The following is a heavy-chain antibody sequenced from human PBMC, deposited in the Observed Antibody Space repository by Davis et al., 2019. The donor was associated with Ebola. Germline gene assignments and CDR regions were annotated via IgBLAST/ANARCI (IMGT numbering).Heavy chain of an antibody. Sequence: PGGSLRLSCAASGFTFDDYAMHWVRQAPGKGLEWVSGISWNSGSIGYADSVKGRFTISRDNAKNSLYLQMNSLRAEDTALYYCAKDHSLSSWYYFDYWGQGTLVTVSS. V-gene: IGHV3-9*01. D-gene: IGHD6-13*01. CDR1: GFTFDDYA. CDR2: ISWNSGSI. CDR3: AKDHSLSSWYYFDY. J-gene: IGHJ4*02.